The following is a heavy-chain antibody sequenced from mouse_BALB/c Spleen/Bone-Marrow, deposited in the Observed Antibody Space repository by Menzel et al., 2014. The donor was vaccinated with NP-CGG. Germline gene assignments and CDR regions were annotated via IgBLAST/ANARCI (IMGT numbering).Heavy chain of an antibody. CDR1: GYAFTNYL. D-gene: IGHD6-1*01. V-gene: IGHV1-54*02. CDR2: INPGSGGT. J-gene: IGHJ2*01. Sequence: VHLVESGAELVRPGTSVKVSCKASGYAFTNYLIEWVKQMPGQGLEWIGVINPGSGGTNYNEKFKGKATMTADTSSNTAYLQLSSLTSEDTAVYYCNAEHGNYHYFDYWGQGTTLTVSS. CDR3: NAEHGNYHYFDY.